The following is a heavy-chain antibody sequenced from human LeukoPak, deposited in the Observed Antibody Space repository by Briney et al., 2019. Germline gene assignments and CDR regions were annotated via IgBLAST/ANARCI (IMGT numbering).Heavy chain of an antibody. Sequence: GGSLRLSCAVSGITLSNYGMSWVRQAPGKGLEWVAGISDSGGSTKYADSVKGRFTISRDNPKNTLFLQMNSLRADDTAVYFCAKRDVVIRVFLVGFHKEAYYFESWGQGALVTVSS. V-gene: IGHV3-23*01. CDR3: AKRDVVIRVFLVGFHKEAYYFES. D-gene: IGHD3/OR15-3a*01. CDR2: ISDSGGST. CDR1: GITLSNYG. J-gene: IGHJ4*02.